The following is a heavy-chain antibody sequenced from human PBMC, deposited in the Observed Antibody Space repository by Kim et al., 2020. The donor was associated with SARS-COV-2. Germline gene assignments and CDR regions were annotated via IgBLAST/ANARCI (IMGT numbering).Heavy chain of an antibody. Sequence: TNHTPSPKGQATISVDTSKNRFSLKLSHVTAADTAVYYCARRGWLQGHFDYWGQGTLVTVSS. CDR2: T. D-gene: IGHD5-12*01. J-gene: IGHJ4*02. V-gene: IGHV4-59*08. CDR3: ARRGWLQGHFDY.